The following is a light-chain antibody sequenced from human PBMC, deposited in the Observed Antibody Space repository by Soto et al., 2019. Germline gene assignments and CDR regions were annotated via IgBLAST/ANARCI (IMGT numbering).Light chain of an antibody. CDR3: QQYYSYPRT. J-gene: IGKJ1*01. CDR1: QGINIF. Sequence: DIQLTQSPSFLSASVGDRVTITCRASQGINIFLAWFQQKPGKAPNLLISAASTLQSGVPSRFSGSGSGTDFTLTISCLQSEDFATYYCQQYYSYPRTFGQGTKVDI. V-gene: IGKV1-9*01. CDR2: AAS.